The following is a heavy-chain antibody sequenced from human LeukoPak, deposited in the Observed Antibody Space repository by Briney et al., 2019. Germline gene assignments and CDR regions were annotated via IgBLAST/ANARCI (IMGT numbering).Heavy chain of an antibody. J-gene: IGHJ4*02. V-gene: IGHV3-7*01. D-gene: IGHD3-10*01. CDR2: IKQDGSEK. Sequence: GGSLRLSCVASGFSFSGHWMNWVRQAPGKGLEWVANIKQDGSEKFYADSVKGRFTISRDNAKNSLYLQMNSLRAEDTAVYYCARNPKASGRHPLDYWGQGALVTVSS. CDR3: ARNPKASGRHPLDY. CDR1: GFSFSGHW.